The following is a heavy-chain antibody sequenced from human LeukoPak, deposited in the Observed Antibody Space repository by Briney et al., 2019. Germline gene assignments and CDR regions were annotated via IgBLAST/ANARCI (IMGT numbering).Heavy chain of an antibody. V-gene: IGHV1-46*01. D-gene: IGHD5-12*01. J-gene: IGHJ4*02. CDR1: GYTFTSYD. Sequence: ASVKVSCKASGYTFTSYDINWVRQAAGQGLEWMGIINPSGGSTSYAQKFQGRVTMTRDTSTSTVYMELSSLRSEDTAVYYCASRGYSGYDRSLTFDHWGQGTLVTVSS. CDR3: ASRGYSGYDRSLTFDH. CDR2: INPSGGST.